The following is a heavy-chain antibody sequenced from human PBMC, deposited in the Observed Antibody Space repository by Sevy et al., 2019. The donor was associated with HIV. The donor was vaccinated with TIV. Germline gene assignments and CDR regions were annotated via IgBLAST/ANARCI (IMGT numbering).Heavy chain of an antibody. CDR2: IKEDGSER. CDR1: GFTFNMYW. V-gene: IGHV3-7*01. J-gene: IGHJ6*02. CDR3: ARHCSGGSCYSLLPHYYYGMDV. Sequence: LSLTCAASGFTFNMYWMTWVRQAPGKGVEWVANIKEDGSERNYVDSVKGRFTISRDNAKESLYLQINSLRAEDTAVYYCARHCSGGSCYSLLPHYYYGMDVWGQGTTVTISS. D-gene: IGHD2-15*01.